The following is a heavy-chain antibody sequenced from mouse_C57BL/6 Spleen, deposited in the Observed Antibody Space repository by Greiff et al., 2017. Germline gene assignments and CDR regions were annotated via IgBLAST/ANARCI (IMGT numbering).Heavy chain of an antibody. CDR1: GYSFTDYN. CDR2: INPNYGTT. V-gene: IGHV1-39*01. D-gene: IGHD1-1*01. J-gene: IGHJ1*03. Sequence: EVQLQQSGPELVKPGASVKISCKASGYSFTDYNMNWVKQSNGKSLEWIGVINPNYGTTSYNQKFKGKATLTVDQSSSTAYMQLNSLTSEDSAVYYCSQPHYYGRYWYFDVWGTGTTVTVSS. CDR3: SQPHYYGRYWYFDV.